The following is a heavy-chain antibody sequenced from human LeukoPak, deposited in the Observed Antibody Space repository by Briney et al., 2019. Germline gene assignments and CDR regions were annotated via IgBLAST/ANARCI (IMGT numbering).Heavy chain of an antibody. CDR1: GFTFSDYY. V-gene: IGHV3-11*04. D-gene: IGHD3-9*01. CDR3: ARAMRYFDSHLDY. CDR2: ISSSGSTI. J-gene: IGHJ4*02. Sequence: GGSLRLSCAASGFTFSDYYMSWIRRAPGKGLEWVSYISSSGSTIYYADSVKGRFTISRDNAKNSLYLQMNSLRAEDTAVYYCARAMRYFDSHLDYWGQGTLVTVSS.